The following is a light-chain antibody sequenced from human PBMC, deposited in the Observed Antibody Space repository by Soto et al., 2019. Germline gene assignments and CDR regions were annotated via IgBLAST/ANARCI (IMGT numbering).Light chain of an antibody. J-gene: IGKJ1*01. Sequence: EAVMTRSPATLSVSPGERATLSCRASQSVNNNLAWYQQKLGQAPRVLIYGASTRATGIPARFTGSGSGTEFILTITSLQSEDSAVYYCQEYNTWPWTFGQGTKVDIK. CDR2: GAS. CDR3: QEYNTWPWT. V-gene: IGKV3-15*01. CDR1: QSVNNN.